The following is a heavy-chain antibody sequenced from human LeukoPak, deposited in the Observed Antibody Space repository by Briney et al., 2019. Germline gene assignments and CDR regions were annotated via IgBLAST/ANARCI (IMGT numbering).Heavy chain of an antibody. CDR1: GYTFTGYY. Sequence: ASVKVSCKASGYTFTGYYMHWVRQAPGQGLEWMGWINPNSGGTNYAQKFQGRVTMTRDTSISTAYMELSRLRSDDTAVYYCARVHSGSYRGPGYWGQGTLVTVSS. J-gene: IGHJ4*02. V-gene: IGHV1-2*02. D-gene: IGHD1-26*01. CDR2: INPNSGGT. CDR3: ARVHSGSYRGPGY.